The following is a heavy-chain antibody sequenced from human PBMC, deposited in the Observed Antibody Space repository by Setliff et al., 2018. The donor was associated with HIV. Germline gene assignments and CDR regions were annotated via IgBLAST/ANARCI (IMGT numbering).Heavy chain of an antibody. V-gene: IGHV4-4*07. CDR3: AGEFAY. J-gene: IGHJ4*02. CDR2: IYTSGST. Sequence: PSETLSLTCTVSGDSITSRPNWTWVRQPAGKGLEWIGRIYTSGSTNYNPSLKSRVSMSIDTSDNQFSLNLNSVTAADTAVYYCAGEFAYWGQGALVTVSS. D-gene: IGHD3-10*01. CDR1: GDSITSRPN.